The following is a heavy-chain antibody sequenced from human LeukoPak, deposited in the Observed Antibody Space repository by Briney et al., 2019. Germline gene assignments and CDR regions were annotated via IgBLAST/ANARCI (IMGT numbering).Heavy chain of an antibody. J-gene: IGHJ4*02. CDR3: ARDTGGSLGFDY. CDR2: TNPNSGGT. CDR1: GYTFTGYY. V-gene: IGHV1-2*02. D-gene: IGHD2-8*02. Sequence: ASVKVSCKASGYTFTGYYMHWVRQAPGQGLEWMGWTNPNSGGTNYAQNFQGRVTMTRDTSISTAYMELSRLRSDETAVYYCARDTGGSLGFDYWGQGTLVTVSS.